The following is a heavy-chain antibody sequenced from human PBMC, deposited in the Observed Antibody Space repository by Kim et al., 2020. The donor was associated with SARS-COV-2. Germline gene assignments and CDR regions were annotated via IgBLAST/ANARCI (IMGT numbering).Heavy chain of an antibody. D-gene: IGHD3-10*01. J-gene: IGHJ6*02. V-gene: IGHV3-30*02. CDR3: AKDWGFGELSGDGMDV. Sequence: SVKGRFTISRDNSKNTLYLQMNSLRAEDTAVYYCAKDWGFGELSGDGMDVWGQGTTVTVSS.